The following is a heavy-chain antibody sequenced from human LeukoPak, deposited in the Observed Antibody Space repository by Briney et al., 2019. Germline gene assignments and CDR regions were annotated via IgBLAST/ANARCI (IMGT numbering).Heavy chain of an antibody. Sequence: PSETLSLTCAVYGGSFSGYYWSWIRQPPGKGLEWSGEINHSGSTNYNPSLKSRVTISVDTSKNQFSLKLSSVTAADTAVYYCASFGTSRKYYYDSSGYNLFDYWGQGTLVTVSS. V-gene: IGHV4-34*01. CDR3: ASFGTSRKYYYDSSGYNLFDY. CDR1: GGSFSGYY. D-gene: IGHD3-22*01. J-gene: IGHJ4*02. CDR2: INHSGST.